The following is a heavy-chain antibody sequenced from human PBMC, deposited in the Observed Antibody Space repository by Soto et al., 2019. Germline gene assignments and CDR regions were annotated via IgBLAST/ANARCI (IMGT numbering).Heavy chain of an antibody. J-gene: IGHJ3*02. CDR1: GYSFTIYW. Sequence: PAESLKISCKGSGYSFTIYWIGWVRQMPGKSLEWMGIIYPGDSDTRYSPCFQAQVTISADKSISTACLQWSSLKASDTAMYYCARLADSSGLGDAFDIWGQGTMVTVSS. CDR3: ARLADSSGLGDAFDI. D-gene: IGHD3-22*01. V-gene: IGHV5-51*01. CDR2: IYPGDSDT.